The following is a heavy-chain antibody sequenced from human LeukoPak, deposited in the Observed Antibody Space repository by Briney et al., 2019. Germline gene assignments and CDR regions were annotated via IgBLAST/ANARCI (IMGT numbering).Heavy chain of an antibody. J-gene: IGHJ5*02. CDR2: IYYSGST. CDR1: GGSISSYY. V-gene: IGHV4-59*01. D-gene: IGHD6-13*01. CDR3: ARDSAIAAVGTEVWFDP. Sequence: PSETLSLTCTVSGGSISSYYWSWIRQPPGKGLEWIGYIYYSGSTNYNPSLKSRVTISVDTSKNQFSLKLSSVTAADTAVYYCARDSAIAAVGTEVWFDPWGQGTLVTVSS.